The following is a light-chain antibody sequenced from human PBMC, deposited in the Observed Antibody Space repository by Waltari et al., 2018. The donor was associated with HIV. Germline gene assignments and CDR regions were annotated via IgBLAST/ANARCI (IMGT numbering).Light chain of an antibody. V-gene: IGLV1-36*01. J-gene: IGLJ2*01. CDR2: YDV. CDR3: AAAGDDSLNGPV. CDR1: SSNIGNNA. Sequence: QSVLTQPPSVSEAPRQRVTISCSGSSSNIGNNAVNWYQQLPGKAPTLLIYYDVLLPLGVADGFSCSKSGTSAALCISGLQSEDEADYYCAAAGDDSLNGPVFGGGTKLTVL.